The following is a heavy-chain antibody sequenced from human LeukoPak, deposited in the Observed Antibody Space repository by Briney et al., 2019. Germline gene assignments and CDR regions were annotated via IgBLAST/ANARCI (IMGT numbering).Heavy chain of an antibody. V-gene: IGHV1-18*01. CDR3: ARVSYADDVDY. CDR2: ISAYNGNT. CDR1: GYTFTSYG. J-gene: IGHJ4*02. Sequence: ASVKVSCKASGYTFTSYGISWVRQAPGQGLEWMGWISAYNGNTNYAQKLQGRVTMTTDTSTSTAYMELSSLRSEDTAVYYCARVSYADDVDYWGQGTLVTVSS. D-gene: IGHD2-2*01.